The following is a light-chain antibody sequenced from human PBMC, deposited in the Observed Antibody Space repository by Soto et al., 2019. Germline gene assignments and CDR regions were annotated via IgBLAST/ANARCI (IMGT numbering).Light chain of an antibody. CDR3: CLYVGATTHV. J-gene: IGLJ1*01. Sequence: SVLAQPASVSGSPGQSITISCTGASGYVGTYSLVSWYQQHPGKAPKVVIYEGHKRPSGVPDRFSGSASVNTASLTISGLQTDDEADYYCCLYVGATTHVFGTGTKVTV. CDR1: SGYVGTYSL. CDR2: EGH. V-gene: IGLV2-23*01.